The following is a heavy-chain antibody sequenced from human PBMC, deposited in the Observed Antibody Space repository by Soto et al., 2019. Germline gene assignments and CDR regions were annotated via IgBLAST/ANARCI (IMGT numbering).Heavy chain of an antibody. Sequence: QVQLVQSGAEVKKPGSSVKVSCKAAGGSFASYAITWLRQAPGQGLEWMGGIIPLFNTTTYAQKFQDRVTITADEATNTAYMQLSSLRSEDTAVYYCAREYSYGSGTYFDYWGQGTLDIVSS. CDR1: GGSFASYA. CDR3: AREYSYGSGTYFDY. CDR2: IIPLFNTT. J-gene: IGHJ4*02. V-gene: IGHV1-69*01. D-gene: IGHD3-10*01.